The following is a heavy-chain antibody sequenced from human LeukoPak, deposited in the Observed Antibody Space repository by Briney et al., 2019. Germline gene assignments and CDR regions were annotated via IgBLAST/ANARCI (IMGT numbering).Heavy chain of an antibody. CDR3: ARGSSWLDY. J-gene: IGHJ4*02. D-gene: IGHD6-13*01. V-gene: IGHV3-48*01. CDR2: ISRVISTV. Sequence: GGSLRLSCAASGFTFNTYSMNWVRQAPGKGLEWVSFISRVISTVYYADSVKGRFTISRDNAKNSMYLQMNSLRVEDTAVYYCARGSSWLDYWGQRILVTVSS. CDR1: GFTFNTYS.